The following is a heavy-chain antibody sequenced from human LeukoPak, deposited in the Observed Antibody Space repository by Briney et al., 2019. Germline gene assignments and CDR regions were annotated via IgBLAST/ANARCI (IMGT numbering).Heavy chain of an antibody. Sequence: GGSLRLSCAASGFTFNRYGMHWVRQAPGKGLVWVSRINTDGSSTNYADSVNGRFTISRDNAKNTLFLQMNSLRAEDTAVYYCARDVAVAGLSSAFDFWGQGTMVTVSS. CDR3: ARDVAVAGLSSAFDF. V-gene: IGHV3-74*01. J-gene: IGHJ3*01. CDR1: GFTFNRYG. CDR2: INTDGSST. D-gene: IGHD6-19*01.